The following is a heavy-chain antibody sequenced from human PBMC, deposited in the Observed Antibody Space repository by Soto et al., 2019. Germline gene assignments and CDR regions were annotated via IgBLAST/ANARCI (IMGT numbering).Heavy chain of an antibody. CDR1: GGSFSGYY. J-gene: IGHJ5*02. Sequence: QVQLKQWGAGLLKPSETLSLTCAVYGGSFSGYYWSWLRQPSGKGLEWIGEINHNGGTNYDPSFKSRVTISVDTSKNQFSLKLSSVTAADTAVYYCARGRSDLRFDPWGQGTLVTVSS. V-gene: IGHV4-34*01. CDR2: INHNGGT. CDR3: ARGRSDLRFDP.